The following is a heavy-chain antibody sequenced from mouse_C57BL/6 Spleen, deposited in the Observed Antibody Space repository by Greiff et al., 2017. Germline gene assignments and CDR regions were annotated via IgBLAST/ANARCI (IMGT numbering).Heavy chain of an antibody. CDR1: GYTFTDYY. J-gene: IGHJ4*01. CDR3: ARFPFDYGNPYYAMDY. V-gene: IGHV1-26*01. D-gene: IGHD2-1*01. CDR2: INPNNGGT. Sequence: EVQLQQSGPELVKPGASVKISCKASGYTFTDYYMNWVKQSHGKSLEWIGDINPNNGGTSYNQKFKGKATVTVDKSSSTAYMERRRLTSEDSAVYDCARFPFDYGNPYYAMDYWGQGTSVTVSS.